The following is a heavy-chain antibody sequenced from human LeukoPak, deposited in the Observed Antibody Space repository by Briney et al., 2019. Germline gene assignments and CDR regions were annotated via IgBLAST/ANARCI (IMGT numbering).Heavy chain of an antibody. Sequence: ASVKVSFKASGYTFTNYGISWVRQAPGQGLEWMGWISAYNGNTDYAQNLQGRVTMTTDTLTSTAYMELRSLRSDDTAVYYCARDQSLVAYSSTWFDYWGQGTPVTVSS. V-gene: IGHV1-18*01. J-gene: IGHJ4*02. D-gene: IGHD6-13*01. CDR1: GYTFTNYG. CDR2: ISAYNGNT. CDR3: ARDQSLVAYSSTWFDY.